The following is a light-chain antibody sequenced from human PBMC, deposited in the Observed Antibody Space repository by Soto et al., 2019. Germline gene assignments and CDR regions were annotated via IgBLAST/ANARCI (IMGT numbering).Light chain of an antibody. J-gene: IGKJ4*01. CDR1: QGIASY. Sequence: DIQLTQSPSFLSASVGDRVTITCRASQGIASYLAWYQQKPGKAPKLLIYPASSLQSGVPSRFSGSGSGTEFTLTISSLQPEDFATYYCQQVNSYPLTLGGGTKVDIK. CDR2: PAS. V-gene: IGKV1-9*01. CDR3: QQVNSYPLT.